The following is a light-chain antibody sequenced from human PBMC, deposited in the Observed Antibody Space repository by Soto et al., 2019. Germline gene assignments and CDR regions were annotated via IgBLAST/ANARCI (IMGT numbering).Light chain of an antibody. CDR1: QSVSSS. CDR2: DAS. J-gene: IGKJ2*01. CDR3: QQRSNWPRT. Sequence: EIVLTQSPSTLSLSPGERATLSCRASQSVSSSLAWYHQKPGQAPRLLIYDASNRATGIPARFSGSGSGTDFTLSISSLEPKDFAVYYCQQRSNWPRTFGHGTKLEIK. V-gene: IGKV3-11*01.